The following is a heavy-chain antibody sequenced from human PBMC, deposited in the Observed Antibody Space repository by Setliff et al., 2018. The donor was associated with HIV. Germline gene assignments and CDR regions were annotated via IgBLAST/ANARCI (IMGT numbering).Heavy chain of an antibody. V-gene: IGHV4-39*07. CDR1: GGSIIYTSYY. CDR3: AKSIVGGTTHAFDL. Sequence: PSETLSLTCTVSGGSIIYTSYYWGWIRQPPGKGLEWIGSIYYSGSVYYNPSLKSRVTIPVDTTKNQFSLKVKSVTAADTAVYYCAKSIVGGTTHAFDLWGQGTMVTVS. D-gene: IGHD1-26*01. J-gene: IGHJ3*01. CDR2: IYYSGSV.